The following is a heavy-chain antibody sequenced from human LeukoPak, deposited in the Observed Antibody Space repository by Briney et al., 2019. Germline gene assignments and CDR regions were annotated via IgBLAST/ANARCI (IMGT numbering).Heavy chain of an antibody. CDR2: ISGSSGTI. J-gene: IGHJ6*03. CDR3: ARRSEFGVLYYMDV. CDR1: GFTFSSYS. V-gene: IGHV3-48*01. D-gene: IGHD3-16*01. Sequence: GGSLRLSCSASGFTFSSYSMNWVRQAPGKGLDWVSYISGSSGTIYYADSVKGRFTISRGNAKNSLYLQMNSLRAEDTAVYYCARRSEFGVLYYMDVWGKGTTVTVSS.